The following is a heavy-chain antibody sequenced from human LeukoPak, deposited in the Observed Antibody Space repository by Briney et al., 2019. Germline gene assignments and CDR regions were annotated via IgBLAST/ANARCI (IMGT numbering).Heavy chain of an antibody. CDR3: AKTRRAAVNWFDP. Sequence: LRLSCAASGFTFSSYGMHWVRQAQGKGLEWVAFIRYDGSNKYYAYSVNGRFTISRYNSKNTLYLQMNSLRAEDTAVYYCAKTRRAAVNWFDPWGQGTLVTVSS. J-gene: IGHJ5*02. V-gene: IGHV3-30*02. CDR2: IRYDGSNK. CDR1: GFTFSSYG. D-gene: IGHD2-15*01.